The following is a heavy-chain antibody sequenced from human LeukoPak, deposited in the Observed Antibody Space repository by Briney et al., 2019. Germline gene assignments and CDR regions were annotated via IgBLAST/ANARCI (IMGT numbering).Heavy chain of an antibody. V-gene: IGHV4-59*01. D-gene: IGHD1-26*01. Sequence: SETLSLTCSFSGDSISTYYWSWIRQSPGKGLEWIGHIYSSGNTDYNSSLKSRVTISVDTSKSQFSLRLSSVTATDTAVYYCARLRWQLVGPYFDYWGRGILVTVSS. CDR3: ARLRWQLVGPYFDY. CDR2: IYSSGNT. J-gene: IGHJ4*02. CDR1: GDSISTYY.